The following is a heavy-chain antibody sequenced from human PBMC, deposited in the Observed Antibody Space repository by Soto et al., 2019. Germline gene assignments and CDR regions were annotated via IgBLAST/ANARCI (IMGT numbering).Heavy chain of an antibody. CDR3: AKDEGVGGTLGLFDY. D-gene: IGHD1-26*01. V-gene: IGHV3-30*18. CDR2: MSSDGSKI. Sequence: QVQLVESGGGAVQPGESLRLSCVASGFDFTYYAMHWVRQAPGKGLESVAVMSSDGSKIHHTDSVKGRFTISRDNSKNTLYLQMNRLRKEDTAVYFCAKDEGVGGTLGLFDYWGQGTLVSVSS. CDR1: GFDFTYYA. J-gene: IGHJ4*02.